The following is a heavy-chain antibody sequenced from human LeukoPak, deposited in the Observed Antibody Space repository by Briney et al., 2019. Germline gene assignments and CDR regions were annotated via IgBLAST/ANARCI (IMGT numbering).Heavy chain of an antibody. D-gene: IGHD3-3*01. CDR3: TRGQREVLEWSIRLSTHYYYYMDV. CDR2: IRSKAYGGTT. Sequence: GGSLRLSCTASGFTFGDYAMSWVRQAPGKGLEWVGFIRSKAYGGTTEYAASVKGRFTISRDDSKSIAYLQMNSLKTEDTAVYYCTRGQREVLEWSIRLSTHYYYYMDVWGKGTTVTVSS. V-gene: IGHV3-49*04. CDR1: GFTFGDYA. J-gene: IGHJ6*03.